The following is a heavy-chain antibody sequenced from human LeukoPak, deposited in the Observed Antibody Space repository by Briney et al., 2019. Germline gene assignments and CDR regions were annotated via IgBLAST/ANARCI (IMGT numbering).Heavy chain of an antibody. CDR1: GFTFSYW. CDR2: IKDDGEK. D-gene: IGHD3-16*01. Sequence: GGSLRLSCTASGFTFSYWMTWVRQAPGMGLEWVANIKDDGEKYYGDSVRGRFTISRDNARNSPYLQMNSLRVDDTAVYYCARGRGLDYWGQGTLVTVSS. J-gene: IGHJ4*02. V-gene: IGHV3-7*03. CDR3: ARGRGLDY.